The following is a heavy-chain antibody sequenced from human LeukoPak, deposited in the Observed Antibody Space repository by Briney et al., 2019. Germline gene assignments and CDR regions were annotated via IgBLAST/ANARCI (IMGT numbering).Heavy chain of an antibody. J-gene: IGHJ3*01. CDR3: AVEVTATDNGFDV. Sequence: ASVKVSCKASGYIFTDYYMHWVRQAPGQELGWMGRINPNSGGTNYAQKVQGRVTMTRDTSISTAYTELSSLRAEDTAVYYCAVEVTATDNGFDVWGQGTLVTVSS. CDR2: INPNSGGT. CDR1: GYIFTDYY. D-gene: IGHD2-21*02. V-gene: IGHV1/OR15-1*01.